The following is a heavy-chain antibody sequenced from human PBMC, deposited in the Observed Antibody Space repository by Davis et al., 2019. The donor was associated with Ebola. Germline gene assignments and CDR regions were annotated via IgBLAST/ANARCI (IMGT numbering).Heavy chain of an antibody. CDR1: GGTFSSYA. CDR2: ISAYNGNT. V-gene: IGHV1-18*01. CDR3: ARGITMVRIHNWFDP. Sequence: AASVKVSCKASGGTFSSYAISWVRQAPGQGLEWMGWISAYNGNTNYAQKLQGRVTMTTDTSTSTAYMELRSLRSDDTAVYYCARGITMVRIHNWFDPWGQGTLVTVSS. D-gene: IGHD3-10*01. J-gene: IGHJ5*02.